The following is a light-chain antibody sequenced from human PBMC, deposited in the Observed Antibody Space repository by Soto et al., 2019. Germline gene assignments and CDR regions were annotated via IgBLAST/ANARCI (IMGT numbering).Light chain of an antibody. CDR1: QSVSSN. CDR2: GAS. Sequence: EIVMTQYPATLSFSQWERATLSFSASQSVSSNLAWYQQKPGQAPRLLIYGASTRATGIPARFSGSGSGTEFTLTISSLQSEDFAVYYCQQYNNWPPNTFGQGTRLENK. V-gene: IGKV3-15*01. CDR3: QQYNNWPPNT. J-gene: IGKJ5*01.